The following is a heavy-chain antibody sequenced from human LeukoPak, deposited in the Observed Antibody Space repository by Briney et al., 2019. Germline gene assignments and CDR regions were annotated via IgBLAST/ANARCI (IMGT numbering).Heavy chain of an antibody. Sequence: ASVKVSCKASGYTFTSYYMHWVRQAPGQGLEWMGIINPSGGSTSYAQKFQGRVTITADESTSTAYMELSSLRSEDTAVYYCARAGEQQPLQLYYFDYWGQGTLVTVSS. CDR2: INPSGGST. J-gene: IGHJ4*02. CDR1: GYTFTSYY. CDR3: ARAGEQQPLQLYYFDY. D-gene: IGHD6-13*01. V-gene: IGHV1-46*01.